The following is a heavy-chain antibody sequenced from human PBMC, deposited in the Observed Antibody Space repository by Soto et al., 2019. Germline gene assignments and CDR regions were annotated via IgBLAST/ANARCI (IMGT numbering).Heavy chain of an antibody. CDR1: GFTFSSYG. CDR2: ISYDGSNK. CDR3: AKDKVPVVVTAPFDY. V-gene: IGHV3-30*18. D-gene: IGHD2-21*02. J-gene: IGHJ4*02. Sequence: PGGSLRLSCAASGFTFSSYGMHWVRQAPGKGPEWVAVISYDGSNKYYADSVKGRFTISRDNSKNTLYLQMNSLRAEDTAVYYCAKDKVPVVVTAPFDYWGQGT.